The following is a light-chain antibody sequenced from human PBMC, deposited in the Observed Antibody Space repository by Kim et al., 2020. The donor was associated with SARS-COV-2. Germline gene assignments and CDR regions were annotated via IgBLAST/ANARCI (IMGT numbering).Light chain of an antibody. V-gene: IGKV1-9*01. CDR2: AAS. J-gene: IGKJ5*01. CDR3: QQLNTYPIT. CDR1: QDIASY. Sequence: ASVGDRVTITCRASQDIASYLAWYQQKPGKAPKLLIYAASTLQTGVPSRFSGSGSGTDFTLTITSLQPEDFATYYCQQLNTYPITFGQGTRLDIK.